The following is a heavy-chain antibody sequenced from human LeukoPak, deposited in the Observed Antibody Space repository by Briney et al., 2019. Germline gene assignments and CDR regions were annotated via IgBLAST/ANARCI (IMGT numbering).Heavy chain of an antibody. CDR2: ISGSGGST. D-gene: IGHD3-10*01. CDR1: GFIFSSYA. Sequence: PGGSPRLSCAASGFIFSSYAMNWVRQAPGKGLEWVSAISGSGGSTYYADSVKGRFTISRDNSKNTLYLQMNSLRAEDTAVYYCAKDFFYFYDSGKCWGQGTMVTVSS. V-gene: IGHV3-23*01. CDR3: AKDFFYFYDSGKC. J-gene: IGHJ3*01.